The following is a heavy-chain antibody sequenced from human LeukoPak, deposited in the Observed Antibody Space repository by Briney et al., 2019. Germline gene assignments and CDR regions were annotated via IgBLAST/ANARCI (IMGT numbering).Heavy chain of an antibody. V-gene: IGHV4-59*08. D-gene: IGHD3-10*01. CDR1: NDSVSSYY. J-gene: IGHJ5*02. CDR2: ISNRGST. Sequence: SETLSLTCTISNDSVSSYYWNWIRQSPVKGLEWIGYISNRGSTTYNPSLRSRVTISVDMGKNQVSLKMRSVTAADTAMYYCARRGWFGSYTWFDPWGQGTPVAVSS. CDR3: ARRGWFGSYTWFDP.